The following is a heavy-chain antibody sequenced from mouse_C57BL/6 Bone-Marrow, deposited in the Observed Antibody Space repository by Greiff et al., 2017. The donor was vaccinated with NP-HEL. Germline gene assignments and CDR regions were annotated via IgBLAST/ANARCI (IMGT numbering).Heavy chain of an antibody. D-gene: IGHD2-4*01. CDR3: ARDGRLRRAMDY. CDR2: ISDGGSYT. CDR1: GFTFSSYA. J-gene: IGHJ4*01. V-gene: IGHV5-4*01. Sequence: EVQLVESGGGLVKPGGSLKLSCAASGFTFSSYAMSWVRQTPEKRLEWVATISDGGSYTYYPDNVTGRFTISRDNAKNNLYLQMNHLNSEDTAMYYCARDGRLRRAMDYWGQGTSVTVSS.